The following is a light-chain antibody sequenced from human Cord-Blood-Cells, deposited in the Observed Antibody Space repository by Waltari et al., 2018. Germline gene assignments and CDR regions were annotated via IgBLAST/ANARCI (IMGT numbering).Light chain of an antibody. CDR3: AAWDDSLNGWV. CDR2: SNN. CDR1: TSTIGSNT. V-gene: IGLV1-44*01. J-gene: IGLJ3*02. Sequence: QSVLTQPPSAFGTPGQRVTSSCSGSTSTIGSNTVNWYQQLPGTAPKLLIYSNNQRPSGVPDRFSGSKSGTSASLAISGLQSEDEADYYCAAWDDSLNGWVFGGGTKLTVL.